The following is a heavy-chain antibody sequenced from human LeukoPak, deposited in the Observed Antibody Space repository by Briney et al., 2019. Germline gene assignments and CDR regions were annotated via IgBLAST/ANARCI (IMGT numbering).Heavy chain of an antibody. V-gene: IGHV3-23*01. CDR3: AKIAASDPIDF. J-gene: IGHJ4*02. D-gene: IGHD6-13*01. CDR2: LTGSGHNT. CDR1: GFTLNMYA. Sequence: GGSLRLSCAASGFTLNMYAMNWVRQAPGKGLDWLSSLTGSGHNTYYTDSVEGRFTISRDNSKNTLYLQRNSLRPEDTAIYYCAKIAASDPIDFWGQGTLVTVSS.